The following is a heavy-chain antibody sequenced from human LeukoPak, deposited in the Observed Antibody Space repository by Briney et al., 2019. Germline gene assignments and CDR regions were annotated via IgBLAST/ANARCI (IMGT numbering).Heavy chain of an antibody. D-gene: IGHD3-16*02. CDR3: ARGTGITFGGVIVEPFDY. J-gene: IGHJ4*02. CDR2: ISAYNGNT. Sequence: ASVKVSCKASGYTFTSYGISWVRQAPGQGLEWMGWISAYNGNTNYAQKLQGRVTMTTDTSTSTAYMELRSLRSDDTAVYYCARGTGITFGGVIVEPFDYWGQGTLVTVSS. V-gene: IGHV1-18*01. CDR1: GYTFTSYG.